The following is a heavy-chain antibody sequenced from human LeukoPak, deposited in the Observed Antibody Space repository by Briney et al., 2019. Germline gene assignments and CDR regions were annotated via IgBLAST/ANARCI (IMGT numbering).Heavy chain of an antibody. Sequence: ASVKVSCKASGYTFTSYDINWVRQATGQGLEWMGWMNPNSGNTGYAQKFQGRVTMTRNTSISTAYMELSSLRSEDTAVYYCARAKAPDPYYYYYYYMDVWGKGTTVTVSS. CDR3: ARAKAPDPYYYYYYYMDV. J-gene: IGHJ6*03. CDR2: MNPNSGNT. D-gene: IGHD1-14*01. V-gene: IGHV1-8*01. CDR1: GYTFTSYD.